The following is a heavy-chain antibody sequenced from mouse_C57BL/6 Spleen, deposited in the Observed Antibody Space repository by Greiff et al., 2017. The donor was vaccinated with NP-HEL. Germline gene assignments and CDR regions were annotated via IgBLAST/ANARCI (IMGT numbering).Heavy chain of an antibody. CDR3: ARVYYGSPYFDY. CDR2: INYDDSST. D-gene: IGHD1-1*01. V-gene: IGHV5-16*01. CDR1: GFTFSDYY. J-gene: IGHJ2*01. Sequence: EVKLVESEGGLVQPGSSMKLSCTASGFTFSDYYMAWVRQVPEKGLEWVANINYDDSSTYYLDSLKSRFIISRDNAKNILYLQMSSLKSEDTATYYCARVYYGSPYFDYWGQGTTLTVSS.